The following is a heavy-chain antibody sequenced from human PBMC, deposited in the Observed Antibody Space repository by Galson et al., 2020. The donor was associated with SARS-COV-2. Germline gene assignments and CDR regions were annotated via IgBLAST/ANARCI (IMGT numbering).Heavy chain of an antibody. J-gene: IGHJ4*02. CDR2: ISYDGSNK. V-gene: IGHV3-30*18. Sequence: GGSLRLSCAASGFTFSSYGMHWVRQAPGKGLEWVAVISYDGSNKYYADSVKGRFTISRDNSKNTLYLQMNSLRAEDTAVYYCAKDPRHVLLWFGELSSVFYVDYWGQGTLVTVAS. CDR3: AKDPRHVLLWFGELSSVFYVDY. CDR1: GFTFSSYG. D-gene: IGHD3-10*01.